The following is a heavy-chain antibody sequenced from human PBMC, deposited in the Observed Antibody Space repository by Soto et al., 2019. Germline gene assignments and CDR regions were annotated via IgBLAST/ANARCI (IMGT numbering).Heavy chain of an antibody. V-gene: IGHV4-34*01. Sequence: PSETLSLTCAVYGGSFSGYYWSWIRQPPWKGLEWIGEINHSGSTNYNPSLKSRVTISVDTSKNQFSLKLSSVTAADTAVYYCARGGPPIVVVPAAIYYYYYYGMDVWGQGTTVTVSS. D-gene: IGHD2-2*01. CDR2: INHSGST. CDR1: GGSFSGYY. J-gene: IGHJ6*02. CDR3: ARGGPPIVVVPAAIYYYYYYGMDV.